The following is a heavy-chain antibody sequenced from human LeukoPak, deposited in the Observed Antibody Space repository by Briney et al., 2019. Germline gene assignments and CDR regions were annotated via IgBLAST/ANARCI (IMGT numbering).Heavy chain of an antibody. V-gene: IGHV1-18*01. J-gene: IGHJ5*02. Sequence: ASVKVSCKASGYTFTSYGISWVRQAPGQGLEWMGWISGYNGNTKYTQKFQGRVTMTTDASTSTVYMELRSLRSDDTAVYYCARGRGVVVAAATQCYFDPWGQGTLVTVSS. CDR3: ARGRGVVVAAATQCYFDP. D-gene: IGHD2-15*01. CDR2: ISGYNGNT. CDR1: GYTFTSYG.